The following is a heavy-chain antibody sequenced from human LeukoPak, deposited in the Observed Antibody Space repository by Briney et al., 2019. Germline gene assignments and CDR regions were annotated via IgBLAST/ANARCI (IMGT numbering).Heavy chain of an antibody. D-gene: IGHD2-15*01. Sequence: GGSLRLSCAASGFTFSSYAMNWVRQAPGKGLEWVSAISGGGDSAYYADSVKGRFTISRDNSKNTLYLQMNSLRVEDTAVYYCAKGSSWHRLDMWGQGTTVTVSS. CDR2: ISGGGDSA. V-gene: IGHV3-23*01. CDR3: AKGSSWHRLDM. J-gene: IGHJ6*02. CDR1: GFTFSSYA.